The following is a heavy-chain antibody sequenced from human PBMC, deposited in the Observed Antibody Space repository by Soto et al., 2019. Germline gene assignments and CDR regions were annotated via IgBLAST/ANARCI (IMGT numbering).Heavy chain of an antibody. J-gene: IGHJ5*02. D-gene: IGHD6-6*01. V-gene: IGHV4-59*01. CDR3: ARGKSIAARLPTGLWFDP. CDR2: IYYSGST. CDR1: GGSISSYY. Sequence: ETLSLTCTVSGGSISSYYWSWIRQPPGKGLEWIGYIYYSGSTNYNPPLKSRVTISVDTSKNQFSLKLSSVTAADTAVYYCARGKSIAARLPTGLWFDPWGQGTLVTVSS.